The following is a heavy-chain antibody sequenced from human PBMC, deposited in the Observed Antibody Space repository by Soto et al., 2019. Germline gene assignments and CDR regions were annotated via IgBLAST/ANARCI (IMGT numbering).Heavy chain of an antibody. CDR2: ISYDGSNK. Sequence: PGGSLRLSCAASGFTFSSYGMHWVRQAPGKGLEWVAVISYDGSNKYYADSVKGRFTISRDNSKNTLYLQMNSLRAEDTAVFYCAKDLPDIVEVVPPAFDPWGQGTLVTVSS. CDR1: GFTFSSYG. D-gene: IGHD2-15*01. J-gene: IGHJ5*02. CDR3: AKDLPDIVEVVPPAFDP. V-gene: IGHV3-30*18.